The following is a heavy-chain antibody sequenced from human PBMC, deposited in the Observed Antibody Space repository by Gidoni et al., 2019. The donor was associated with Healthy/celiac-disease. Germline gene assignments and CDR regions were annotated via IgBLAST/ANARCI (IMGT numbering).Heavy chain of an antibody. CDR3: ARREKHCTNGVCYTSFDY. V-gene: IGHV1-69*01. D-gene: IGHD2-8*01. J-gene: IGHJ4*02. CDR1: GGTFSSYA. Sequence: KKPGSSVKVSCKASGGTFSSYAISWVRQAPGQGLEWMGGIIPIFGTANYAQKFQGRVTITADESTSTAYMELSSLRSEDTAVYYCARREKHCTNGVCYTSFDYWGQGTLVTVSS. CDR2: IIPIFGTA.